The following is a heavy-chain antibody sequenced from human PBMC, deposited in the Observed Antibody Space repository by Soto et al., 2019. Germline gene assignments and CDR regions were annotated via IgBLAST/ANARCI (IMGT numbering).Heavy chain of an antibody. V-gene: IGHV4-61*01. Sequence: PSETLSLTCSVSGGSVSSGNYYWSWIRQPPGKGLEWIGQASYSGSTNYNPSLKSRVTISVDTSKNQFSLKLSSVTAADTAVYYCARGPYGITMSVPLFDYWGQGTLVTVSS. CDR1: GGSVSSGNYY. CDR2: ASYSGST. CDR3: ARGPYGITMSVPLFDY. D-gene: IGHD3-10*02. J-gene: IGHJ4*02.